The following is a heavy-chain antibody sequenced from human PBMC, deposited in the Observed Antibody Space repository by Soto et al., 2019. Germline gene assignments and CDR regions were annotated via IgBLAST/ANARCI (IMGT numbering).Heavy chain of an antibody. CDR3: ARGGEGDIVVVPAASFGNWFDP. CDR1: GYTFTGYY. D-gene: IGHD2-2*01. Sequence: ASVKVSCKASGYTFTGYYMHWVRQAPGQGLEWMGWINPNSGGTNYAQKFQGRVTMTRDTSISTAYMELSRLRSDDTAVYYCARGGEGDIVVVPAASFGNWFDPWGQGTLVTVSS. J-gene: IGHJ5*02. V-gene: IGHV1-2*02. CDR2: INPNSGGT.